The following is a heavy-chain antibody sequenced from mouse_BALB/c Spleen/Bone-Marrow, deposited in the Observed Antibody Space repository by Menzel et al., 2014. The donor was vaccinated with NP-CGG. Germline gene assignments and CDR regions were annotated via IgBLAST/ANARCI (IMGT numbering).Heavy chain of an antibody. J-gene: IGHJ2*01. V-gene: IGHV4-2*02. D-gene: IGHD1-2*01. Sequence: DVKLVESGGGLVQPGGSLNLACVASGFDFGRYWMSWARQAPGKGLEWIGEINPGSSTINYSPSLKDKFIMSRDNAKNTLYLQMRKVRSEDTALYYCARLGYYGYHDKWGQGTTLTVSS. CDR2: INPGSSTI. CDR1: GFDFGRYW. CDR3: ARLGYYGYHDK.